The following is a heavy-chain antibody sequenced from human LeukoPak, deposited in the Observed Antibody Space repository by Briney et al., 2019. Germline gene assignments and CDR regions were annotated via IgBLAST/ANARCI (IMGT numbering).Heavy chain of an antibody. CDR1: GFTFDDYG. Sequence: GGSLRLSCAASGFTFDDYGMSWVRPAPGKGLEWVAGINWNGGSTGYADSVKGRFTISRDNAKNSLYLQMNSLRAEDTALYYCARGYCSGGSCYSIDYWGQGTLVTVSS. CDR3: ARGYCSGGSCYSIDY. J-gene: IGHJ4*02. V-gene: IGHV3-20*04. CDR2: INWNGGST. D-gene: IGHD2-15*01.